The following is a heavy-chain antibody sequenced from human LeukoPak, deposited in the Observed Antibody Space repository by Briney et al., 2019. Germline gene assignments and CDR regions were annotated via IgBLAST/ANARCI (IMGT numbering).Heavy chain of an antibody. V-gene: IGHV1-69*05. D-gene: IGHD5-18*01. CDR2: IIPIFGTA. Sequence: SVKVSCKASGYTFTSYDINWVRQATGQGLEWMGRIIPIFGTANYAQKFQGRVTITTDESTSTAYMELSSLRSEDTAVYYCARDPHPSYGQYLVDYWGQGTLVTVSS. J-gene: IGHJ4*02. CDR1: GYTFTSYD. CDR3: ARDPHPSYGQYLVDY.